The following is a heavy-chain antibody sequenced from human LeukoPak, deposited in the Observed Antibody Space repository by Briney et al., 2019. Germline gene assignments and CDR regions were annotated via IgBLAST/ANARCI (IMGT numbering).Heavy chain of an antibody. CDR3: ARLPVDPVYAFDI. Sequence: KPSETLSLTCAVYGGSFSGYYWSWIRQPPGKGLEWIGEINHSGSTNYNPSLKSRVTISVDTSKNQFSLKLSSVTAADTAVYYCARLPVDPVYAFDIWGQGTMVTVSS. D-gene: IGHD2-15*01. CDR1: GGSFSGYY. J-gene: IGHJ3*02. CDR2: INHSGST. V-gene: IGHV4-34*01.